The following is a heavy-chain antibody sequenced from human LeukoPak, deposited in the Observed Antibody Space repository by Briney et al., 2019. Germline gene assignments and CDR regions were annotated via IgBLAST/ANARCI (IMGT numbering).Heavy chain of an antibody. D-gene: IGHD3-10*01. CDR3: ARVYSSAFDH. Sequence: GASMKVSCKASGYTFTSYDIVWVRQAPGQGHEWMGCISAFNGNTNNAHKVQGRVTMTTDTSTSTAYMELRGLTSDDTAMYYCARVYSSAFDHWGQGTLVTVTS. CDR1: GYTFTSYD. CDR2: ISAFNGNT. V-gene: IGHV1-18*01. J-gene: IGHJ4*02.